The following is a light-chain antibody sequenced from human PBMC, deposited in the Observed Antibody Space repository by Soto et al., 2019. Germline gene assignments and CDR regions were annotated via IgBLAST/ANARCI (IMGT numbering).Light chain of an antibody. CDR3: QQYNDNWT. Sequence: DIQMTQSPSTLSASVGDRVTITCRASQSISSWLAWHQQKPGKAPRLLIYKASNLESGVASRFSGSGSGTEFTLTITSLQPXXSAIYYCQQYNDNWTFGQGTKVDIK. V-gene: IGKV1-5*03. J-gene: IGKJ1*01. CDR2: KAS. CDR1: QSISSW.